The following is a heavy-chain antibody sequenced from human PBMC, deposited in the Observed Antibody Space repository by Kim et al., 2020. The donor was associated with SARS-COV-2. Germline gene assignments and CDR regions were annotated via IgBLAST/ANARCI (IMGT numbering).Heavy chain of an antibody. CDR2: IDWDDDK. CDR3: ARIQLAVAGTHYFDY. CDR1: GFSLSTSGMC. J-gene: IGHJ4*02. V-gene: IGHV2-70*01. D-gene: IGHD6-19*01. Sequence: SGPTLANPTQTLTLTCTFSGFSLSTSGMCVSWIRQPPGKALEWLALIDWDDDKYYSTSLKTRLTISKDTSKHQVVLTMTNMDPVDTATYYCARIQLAVAGTHYFDYWGQGTLVTVSS.